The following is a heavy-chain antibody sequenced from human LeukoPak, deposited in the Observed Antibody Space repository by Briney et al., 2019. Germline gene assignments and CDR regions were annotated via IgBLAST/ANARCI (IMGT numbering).Heavy chain of an antibody. J-gene: IGHJ4*02. CDR3: ARVPYCSGGSCYSSIDY. CDR2: ISAYNGNT. Sequence: ASVKVSCKASGYTFTSYDINWVRQATGQGLEWMGWISAYNGNTNYAQKLQGRVTMTTDTSTSTAYMELRSLRSDDTAVYYCARVPYCSGGSCYSSIDYWGQGTLVTVSS. CDR1: GYTFTSYD. V-gene: IGHV1-18*01. D-gene: IGHD2-15*01.